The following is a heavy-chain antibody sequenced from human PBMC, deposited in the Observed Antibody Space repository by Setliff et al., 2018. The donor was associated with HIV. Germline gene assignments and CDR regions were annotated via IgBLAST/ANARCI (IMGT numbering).Heavy chain of an antibody. J-gene: IGHJ5*02. V-gene: IGHV4-38-2*02. Sequence: KPSETLSLTCTVSGYSISTGYNWGCIRQPPGKGLEWIGDINHRGDTKYNPSLRSRVIISVDKSKNQFSLKLISLTAADTAKYFCARGVQAQVVLMSYVKGRFDPWGQGTQVTVSS. D-gene: IGHD2-8*01. CDR2: INHRGDT. CDR1: GYSISTGYN. CDR3: ARGVQAQVVLMSYVKGRFDP.